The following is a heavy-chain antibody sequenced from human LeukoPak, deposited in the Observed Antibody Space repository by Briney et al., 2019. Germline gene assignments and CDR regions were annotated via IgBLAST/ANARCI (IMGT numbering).Heavy chain of an antibody. Sequence: GGSLRLSCAASGFTFSSYAMHWVRQAPGKGLEYVSAISSNGGSTYYANSVKGRFTISRDNSKNTLYLQMGSLRAEDMAVYYCAKDRTYYYGSGSYYNYWGQGTLVTVSS. CDR3: AKDRTYYYGSGSYYNY. V-gene: IGHV3-64*01. J-gene: IGHJ4*02. CDR2: ISSNGGST. D-gene: IGHD3-10*01. CDR1: GFTFSSYA.